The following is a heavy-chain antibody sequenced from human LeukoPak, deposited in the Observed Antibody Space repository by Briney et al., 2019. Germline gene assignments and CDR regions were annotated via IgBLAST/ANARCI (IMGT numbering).Heavy chain of an antibody. D-gene: IGHD5-18*01. V-gene: IGHV4-4*07. CDR1: GGSISSYY. Sequence: SETLSLTCTVSGGSISSYYWSWIRQPAGKGLEWIGRIYTSGSTNYNPSLKSRVTMSVDTSENQFSLKLSSVTAADTAVYYCAREVDTAMDDAFDIWGQGTMVTVSS. CDR3: AREVDTAMDDAFDI. J-gene: IGHJ3*02. CDR2: IYTSGST.